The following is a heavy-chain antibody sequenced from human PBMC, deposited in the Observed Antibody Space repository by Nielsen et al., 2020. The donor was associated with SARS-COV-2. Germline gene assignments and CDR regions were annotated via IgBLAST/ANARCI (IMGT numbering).Heavy chain of an antibody. Sequence: GGSLRLSCAASGFIFSNYRMHWVRQAPGQGLVWVSHINPDESKTTYADSVKGRFTISRDNAKNTLYLQMNDLRAEDTAVYYCARLWDDGYYFDTGPYDYWGQGTLVTVSS. V-gene: IGHV3-74*03. CDR1: GFIFSNYR. J-gene: IGHJ4*02. CDR3: ARLWDDGYYFDTGPYDY. D-gene: IGHD3-22*01. CDR2: INPDESKT.